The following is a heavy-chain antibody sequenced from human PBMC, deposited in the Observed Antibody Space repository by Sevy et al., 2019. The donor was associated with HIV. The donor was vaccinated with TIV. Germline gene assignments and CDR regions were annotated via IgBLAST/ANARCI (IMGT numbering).Heavy chain of an antibody. V-gene: IGHV4-4*02. J-gene: IGHJ4*02. CDR2: VYHTGNT. CDR3: ARDPGSCSGGVCSYYFDF. CDR1: GDSISNNNW. D-gene: IGHD2-8*02. Sequence: SETLSLTCAVSGDSISNNNWWSWVRQPPGKGLEWIGEVYHTGNTNYNPSLKSRVTISLAKSRNQFSLNLSSVTAADTAVYYCARDPGSCSGGVCSYYFDFWGQGTLVTVSS.